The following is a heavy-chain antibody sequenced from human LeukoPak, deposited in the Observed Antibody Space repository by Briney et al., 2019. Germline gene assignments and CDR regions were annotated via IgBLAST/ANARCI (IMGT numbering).Heavy chain of an antibody. V-gene: IGHV3-66*01. D-gene: IGHD2-2*01. CDR2: IYSGGST. Sequence: GGSLRLSCAVSGFIVSSNYMSWVRQAPGKGLEWVSVIYSGGSTYYADSVKGRFTISRDNSKNTLYLQMSSLRAEDTAVYYCARDREDIVVVPAADSHYYYYYYMDVWGKGTTVTISS. J-gene: IGHJ6*03. CDR1: GFIVSSNY. CDR3: ARDREDIVVVPAADSHYYYYYYMDV.